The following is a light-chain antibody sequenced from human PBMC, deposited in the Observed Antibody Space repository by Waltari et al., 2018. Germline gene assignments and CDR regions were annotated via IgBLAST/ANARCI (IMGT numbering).Light chain of an antibody. V-gene: IGKV1-8*01. J-gene: IGKJ4*01. CDR1: QGISSY. CDR2: AAS. CDR3: QQYYSYPRGLT. Sequence: AIRMTQSPSSLSASTGDRVTITCRARQGISSYLAWYQQKPGKAPNLLIYAASTLQSGVPSRFSGSGSGTDFTLTISCLQSEDFATYYCQQYYSYPRGLTFGGGTKVEIK.